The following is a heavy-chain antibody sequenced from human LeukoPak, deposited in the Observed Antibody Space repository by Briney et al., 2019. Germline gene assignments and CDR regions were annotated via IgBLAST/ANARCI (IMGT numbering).Heavy chain of an antibody. CDR2: IYPGDSDT. V-gene: IGHV5-51*01. D-gene: IGHD2-8*01. CDR3: ARLGQGYCTNGVCYTGAFDI. Sequence: GESLKISCKGSGYSFTSYWIGWVRPMPGKGLEWRGIIYPGDSDTRYSPAFQGQVTISADKSTSTAYLQWSSLKASDTAMYYCARLGQGYCTNGVCYTGAFDIWGQGTMVTVSS. J-gene: IGHJ3*02. CDR1: GYSFTSYW.